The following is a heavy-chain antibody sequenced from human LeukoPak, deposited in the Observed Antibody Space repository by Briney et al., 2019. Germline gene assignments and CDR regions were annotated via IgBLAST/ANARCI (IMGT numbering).Heavy chain of an antibody. V-gene: IGHV4-38-2*01. CDR2: IYHSGST. CDR1: GYSISSGFY. D-gene: IGHD2-21*01. J-gene: IGHJ4*02. CDR3: ARQGPYCAGDCSNYFDF. Sequence: SETLSLTCAVSGYSISSGFYWGWIRQPPGKGLEWIGSIYHSGSTYYNPSLKSRVTISVDTSKNQFSLKLSSVTAADTAVYYCARQGPYCAGDCSNYFDFWGQGPLVTASS.